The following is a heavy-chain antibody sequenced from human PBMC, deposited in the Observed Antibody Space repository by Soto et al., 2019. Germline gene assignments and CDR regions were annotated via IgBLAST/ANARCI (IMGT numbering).Heavy chain of an antibody. CDR3: AREGGARRGFTL. Sequence: PGGSLRLSCAASGFIFDDYGMSWVRQPPGKGLEWVSGINWNGGSIGYGDSVKGRFTIPRDNAKNALYLQMNSLRAEDAALYYCAREGGARRGFTLWGQGTLVTVSS. J-gene: IGHJ4*02. D-gene: IGHD1-26*01. CDR2: INWNGGSI. CDR1: GFIFDDYG. V-gene: IGHV3-20*04.